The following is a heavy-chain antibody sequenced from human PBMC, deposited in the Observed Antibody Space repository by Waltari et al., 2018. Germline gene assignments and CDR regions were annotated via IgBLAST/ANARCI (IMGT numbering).Heavy chain of an antibody. CDR3: ATYASGSYRWFDY. D-gene: IGHD3-10*01. J-gene: IGHJ4*02. Sequence: QVQLVQSGAEVKKPGASVKVSCKASGYTFTSYDINWVRQAPGQGLEWVGWMKPNSGNTGYAQKFQGRVTITKNTSMSTAYMELTSLRSEDTAVYFCATYASGSYRWFDYWGQGTLVIVSS. CDR1: GYTFTSYD. V-gene: IGHV1-8*03. CDR2: MKPNSGNT.